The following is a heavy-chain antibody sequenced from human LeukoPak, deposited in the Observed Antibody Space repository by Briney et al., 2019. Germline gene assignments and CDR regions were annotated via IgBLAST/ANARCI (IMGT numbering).Heavy chain of an antibody. D-gene: IGHD2-15*01. CDR3: ARVGYSSSYDY. CDR1: GYTFTNFD. CDR2: MNPNTGNA. J-gene: IGHJ4*02. Sequence: ASVKVSCKASGYTFTNFDINWVRQATGQGLEWMGWMNPNTGNAGYAQKFQDRVTITWDASISTAYMDLSGLRSEDTAVYYCARVGYSSSYDYWGQGTLVTVSS. V-gene: IGHV1-8*03.